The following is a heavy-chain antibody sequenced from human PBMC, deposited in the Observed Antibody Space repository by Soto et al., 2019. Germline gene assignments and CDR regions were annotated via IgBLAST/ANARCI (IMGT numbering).Heavy chain of an antibody. CDR3: ARSKSMYRY. D-gene: IGHD3-10*02. CDR1: GFTFSSYE. CDR2: ISSSGSTI. Sequence: PGGSLRLSCATSGFTFSSYEMNWVRQAPGKGLEWVSYISSSGSTIYYADSVKGRFTISRDNAKNSLYLQMNSLRAEDTAVYYCARSKSMYRYWGQGTLVTVSS. J-gene: IGHJ4*02. V-gene: IGHV3-48*03.